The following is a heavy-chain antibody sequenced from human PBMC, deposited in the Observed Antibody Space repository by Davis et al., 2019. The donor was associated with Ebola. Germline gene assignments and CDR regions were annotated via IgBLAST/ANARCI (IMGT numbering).Heavy chain of an antibody. Sequence: GESLKTSCAASGFTFSNHRLHWVRQAPGKGLERVALISHDGSNKYYADSVQGRFTISRDSSKNTLYMQMNSLRAEDTAIYYGATNDNHRMKIFGGWGYFDYWGQGTLVTVSS. CDR3: ATNDNHRMKIFGGWGYFDY. CDR2: ISHDGSNK. D-gene: IGHD3-3*01. CDR1: GFTFSNHR. J-gene: IGHJ4*02. V-gene: IGHV3-30*03.